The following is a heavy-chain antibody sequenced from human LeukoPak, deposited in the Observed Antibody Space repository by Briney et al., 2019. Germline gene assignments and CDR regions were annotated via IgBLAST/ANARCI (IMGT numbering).Heavy chain of an antibody. V-gene: IGHV3-48*01. Sequence: PGGSLRLSCAASGFTFSSYSMNWVRQAPGKGLKWVSYISSSSSTIYYADSVKGRFTISRDNAKNSLYLQMNSLRAEDTAVYYCAGGTRDAFDIWGQGTMVTVSS. CDR1: GFTFSSYS. J-gene: IGHJ3*02. CDR3: AGGTRDAFDI. D-gene: IGHD2-15*01. CDR2: ISSSSSTI.